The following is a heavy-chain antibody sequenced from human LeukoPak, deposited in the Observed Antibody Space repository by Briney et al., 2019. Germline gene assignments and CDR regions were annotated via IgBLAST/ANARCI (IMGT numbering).Heavy chain of an antibody. CDR1: GYTFTGYY. J-gene: IGHJ4*02. CDR2: INPNSGGT. CDR3: AREKRWVYYDSSGHFDY. D-gene: IGHD3-22*01. V-gene: IGHV1-2*02. Sequence: ASVKVSCKASGYTFTGYYMHWVRQAPGQGLEWMGWINPNSGGTNYAQKFQGRVTMTRVTSISTAYMELSRLRSDDTAVYYCAREKRWVYYDSSGHFDYWGQGTLVTVSS.